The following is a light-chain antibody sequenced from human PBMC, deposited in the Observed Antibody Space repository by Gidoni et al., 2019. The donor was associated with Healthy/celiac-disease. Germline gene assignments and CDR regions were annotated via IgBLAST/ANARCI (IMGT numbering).Light chain of an antibody. V-gene: IGKV1-39*01. J-gene: IGKJ2*03. CDR1: QSISSY. CDR3: KQSYSTPRS. Sequence: DIQIPPSPSSLSASVGDRVTITCRASQSISSYLNWYQQKPGKAPKLLIYAASSLQSGVPSRFSGSGSGTDFTLTISSLQPEDFATYYCKQSYSTPRSFGQGTKLEIK. CDR2: AAS.